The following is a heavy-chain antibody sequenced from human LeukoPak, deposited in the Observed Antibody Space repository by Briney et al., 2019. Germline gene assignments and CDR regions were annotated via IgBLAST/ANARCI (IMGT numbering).Heavy chain of an antibody. D-gene: IGHD1-1*01. CDR3: ARHMTTANNWFDP. V-gene: IGHV3-74*01. CDR2: INSDGSST. CDR1: GFTFSSYW. Sequence: GGSLRLSCAASGFTFSSYWMHWVRQAPGKGLVWVSRINSDGSSTSYADSVKGRFTISRDNAKNTLYLQMNSLRAEDTAVYYCARHMTTANNWFDPWGQGTLVTVSS. J-gene: IGHJ5*02.